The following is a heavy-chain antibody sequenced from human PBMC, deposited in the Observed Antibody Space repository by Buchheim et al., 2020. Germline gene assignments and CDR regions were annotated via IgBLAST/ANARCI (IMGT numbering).Heavy chain of an antibody. D-gene: IGHD2-15*01. V-gene: IGHV3-30*04. CDR1: GFTFSSYA. CDR2: ISYDGSNK. J-gene: IGHJ6*02. Sequence: QVQLVESGGGVVQPGRSLRLSCAASGFTFSSYAMHWVRQAPGKGLEWVAGISYDGSNKYYADSVKGRFTISRDNSKNTLYLQMNSLRAEDTAVYYCAREGGDIVVVVAATPLSGMDVWGQGTT. CDR3: AREGGDIVVVVAATPLSGMDV.